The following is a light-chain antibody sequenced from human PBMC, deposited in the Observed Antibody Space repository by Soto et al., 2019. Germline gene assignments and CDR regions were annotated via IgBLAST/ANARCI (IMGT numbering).Light chain of an antibody. CDR1: SSNIGAGYD. CDR2: GNS. J-gene: IGLJ2*01. V-gene: IGLV1-40*01. Sequence: QAVVTQPPSVSGAPGQRVTISCTGSSSNIGAGYDGHWYQQLPGTAPKLLIYGNSNRPSGVPDRFSCSKSGTSASLASTGLQAEDEADYYCQSYDSSLRGSVFGGGTQLTVL. CDR3: QSYDSSLRGSV.